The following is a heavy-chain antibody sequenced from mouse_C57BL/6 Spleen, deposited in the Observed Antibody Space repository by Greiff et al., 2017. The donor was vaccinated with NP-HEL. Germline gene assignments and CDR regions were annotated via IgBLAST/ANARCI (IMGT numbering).Heavy chain of an antibody. CDR2: ISDGGSYT. D-gene: IGHD1-1*01. J-gene: IGHJ2*01. CDR3: AREGDGSSFFDY. Sequence: EVQRVESGGGLVKPGGSLKLSCAASGFTFSSYAMSWVRQTPEKRLEWVATISDGGSYTYYPDNVKGRFTISRDNAKNNLYLQMSHLKSEDTAMYYCAREGDGSSFFDYWGQGTTLTVSS. CDR1: GFTFSSYA. V-gene: IGHV5-4*01.